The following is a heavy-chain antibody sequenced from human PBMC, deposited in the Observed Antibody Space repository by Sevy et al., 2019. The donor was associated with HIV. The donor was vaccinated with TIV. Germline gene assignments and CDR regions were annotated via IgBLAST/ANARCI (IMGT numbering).Heavy chain of an antibody. CDR1: GGSIRSSSYY. Sequence: SETLSLTCTVSGGSIRSSSYYWGWIRQPPGKGLEWIGSIYYTGSTYHNPSIKSRVTISVDTSKNQFSLWLTSVTAADTAVFYCARGDFVVVSDVGRNWFGPWGQGTLVTVSS. J-gene: IGHJ5*02. V-gene: IGHV4-39*01. CDR3: ARGDFVVVSDVGRNWFGP. D-gene: IGHD2-2*01. CDR2: IYYTGST.